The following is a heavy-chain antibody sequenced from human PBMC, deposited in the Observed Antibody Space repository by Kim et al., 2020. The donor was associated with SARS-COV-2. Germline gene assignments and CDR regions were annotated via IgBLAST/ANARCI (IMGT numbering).Heavy chain of an antibody. CDR1: GYTFTDYY. Sequence: ASVKVSCKTSGYTFTDYYIVWVRQAPGQGLECMGWISPMSGDTNFAQRFQGRLTLTRDRTTSTAYMELSSLTSDDTAVYYCARYRGTGYFDLWGRGSLVTVSS. V-gene: IGHV1-2*02. D-gene: IGHD1-1*01. CDR3: ARYRGTGYFDL. CDR2: ISPMSGDT. J-gene: IGHJ2*01.